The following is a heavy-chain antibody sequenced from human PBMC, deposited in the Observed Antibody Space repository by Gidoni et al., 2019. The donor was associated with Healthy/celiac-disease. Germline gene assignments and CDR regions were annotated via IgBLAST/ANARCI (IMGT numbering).Heavy chain of an antibody. D-gene: IGHD5-18*01. CDR3: TRPREDTAIGYYYYGMDV. V-gene: IGHV3-73*02. CDR2: IRSKANSYAT. Sequence: EVQLVASGGGLVQPGGSLTLPCAASGFTFSGSAMHWVRQASGTGLEWVGRIRSKANSYATAYAASVKGRFTISRDDSKNTAYLQMNSLKTEDTAVYYCTRPREDTAIGYYYYGMDVWGQGTTVTVSS. CDR1: GFTFSGSA. J-gene: IGHJ6*02.